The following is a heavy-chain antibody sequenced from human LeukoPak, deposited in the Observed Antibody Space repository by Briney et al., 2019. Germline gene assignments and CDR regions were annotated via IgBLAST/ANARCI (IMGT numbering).Heavy chain of an antibody. Sequence: GGSLRLSCAASGFTFSSYGMHWVRQAPGKGLEWVAVISYDGSNKYYADSVKGRFTISRDNSKNTLYLQMNSLRAEDTAVYYCAKAQALTDLCDYWGQGTLVTVSS. CDR3: AKAQALTDLCDY. CDR1: GFTFSSYG. V-gene: IGHV3-30*18. D-gene: IGHD1-14*01. J-gene: IGHJ4*02. CDR2: ISYDGSNK.